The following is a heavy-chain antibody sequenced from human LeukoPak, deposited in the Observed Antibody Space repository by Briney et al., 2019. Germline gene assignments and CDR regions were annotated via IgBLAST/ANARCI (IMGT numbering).Heavy chain of an antibody. J-gene: IGHJ5*02. D-gene: IGHD3-16*01. V-gene: IGHV5-51*01. CDR1: GYNFTIYW. Sequence: GESLKISCKGSGYNFTIYWIGWVRQMPGKGLEWMGIIYPGDSDTRYSPSFQGQVTISVDKSISTAYLQWSSLKASDTAMYYCAIFDFLFGEIDNWFDPWGQGTQVTVSS. CDR2: IYPGDSDT. CDR3: AIFDFLFGEIDNWFDP.